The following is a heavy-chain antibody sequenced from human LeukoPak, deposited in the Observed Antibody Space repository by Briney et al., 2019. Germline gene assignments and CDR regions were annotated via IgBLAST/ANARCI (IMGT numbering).Heavy chain of an antibody. CDR2: IYYSGST. V-gene: IGHV4-31*03. J-gene: IGHJ4*02. CDR3: ARQRDYNFPFDY. Sequence: SETLSLTCTVSGGSISSGGYYWSWIRQHPGKGLEWIGYIYYSGSTYYNPSLKSRVTISVDTSKNQFSLKLSSVTAADTAVYYCARQRDYNFPFDYWGQGSLVTVSS. D-gene: IGHD4-11*01. CDR1: GGSISSGGYY.